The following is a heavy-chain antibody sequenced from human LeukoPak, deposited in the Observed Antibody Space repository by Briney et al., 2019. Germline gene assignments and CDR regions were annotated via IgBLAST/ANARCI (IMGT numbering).Heavy chain of an antibody. V-gene: IGHV4-30-4*01. CDR1: GGSISSSSYY. CDR3: ARDQIVVVPAAIRGTDYYYYGMDV. CDR2: IYYSGST. Sequence: SETLSLTCTVSGGSISSSSYYWSWIRQPPGKGLEWIGYIYYSGSTYYNPSLKSRVTISVDTSKNRFSLKLSSVTAADTAVYYCARDQIVVVPAAIRGTDYYYYGMDVWGQGTTVTVSS. D-gene: IGHD2-2*01. J-gene: IGHJ6*02.